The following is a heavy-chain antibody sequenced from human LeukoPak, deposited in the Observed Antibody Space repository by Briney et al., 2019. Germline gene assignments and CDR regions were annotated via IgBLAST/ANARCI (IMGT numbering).Heavy chain of an antibody. CDR3: ARGSLWFGEPHFDY. CDR2: INPNSGGT. J-gene: IGHJ4*02. Sequence: ASVKVSCKASGYTFTGYYMHWMRQAPGQGLEWMGWINPNSGGTNYAQKFQGWVTMTRDTSISTAYMELSRLRSDDTAVYYCARGSLWFGEPHFDYWGQGTLVTVSS. CDR1: GYTFTGYY. D-gene: IGHD3-10*01. V-gene: IGHV1-2*04.